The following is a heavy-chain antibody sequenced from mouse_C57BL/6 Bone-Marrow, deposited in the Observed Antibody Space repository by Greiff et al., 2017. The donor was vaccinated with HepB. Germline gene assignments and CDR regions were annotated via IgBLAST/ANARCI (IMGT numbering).Heavy chain of an antibody. D-gene: IGHD2-5*01. CDR1: GFTFSNYW. Sequence: EVKVVESGGGLVQPGGSMKLSCVASGFTFSNYWMNWVRQSPEKGLEWVAQIRLKSDNYATHYAESVKGRFTISRDDSKSSVYLQMNNLRAEDTGIYYCTTYYSNHGAMDYWGQGTSVTVSS. CDR3: TTYYSNHGAMDY. J-gene: IGHJ4*01. CDR2: IRLKSDNYAT. V-gene: IGHV6-3*01.